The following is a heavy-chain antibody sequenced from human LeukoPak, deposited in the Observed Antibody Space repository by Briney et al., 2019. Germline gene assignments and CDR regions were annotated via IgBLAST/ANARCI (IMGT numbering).Heavy chain of an antibody. CDR1: GFSLNTRGVG. CDR2: IYWDDDR. CDR3: AHRKNYYDSSVFDN. D-gene: IGHD3-22*01. J-gene: IGHJ4*02. V-gene: IGHV2-5*02. Sequence: SGPMLVNPTQTLTLTRTFSGFSLNTRGVGVGWIRQPPGRALEWLALIYWDDDRRYSPSLKSRLTITKDTSKNQVVLTMTNMDPVDTATYFCAHRKNYYDSSVFDNWGQGTLVTVSS.